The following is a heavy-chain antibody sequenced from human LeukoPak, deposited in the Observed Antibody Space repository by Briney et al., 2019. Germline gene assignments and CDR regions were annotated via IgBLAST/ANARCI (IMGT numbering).Heavy chain of an antibody. CDR1: GYTFTSYG. J-gene: IGHJ6*03. D-gene: IGHD1-1*01. Sequence: ASVKVSCKASGYTFTSYGISWVRQAPGQGLEWMGWISAYNGNTNYAQKLQGRVTMTTDTSTSTAYMELRSLRSDDTAVYYCARGNNWNAKYGYYYYYMDVWGKGTTVTVSS. V-gene: IGHV1-18*01. CDR3: ARGNNWNAKYGYYYYYMDV. CDR2: ISAYNGNT.